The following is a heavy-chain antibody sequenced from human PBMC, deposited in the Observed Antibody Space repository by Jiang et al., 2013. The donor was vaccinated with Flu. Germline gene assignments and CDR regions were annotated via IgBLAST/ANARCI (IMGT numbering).Heavy chain of an antibody. D-gene: IGHD2-15*01. CDR2: IDHNGNT. CDR1: GDSISRHF. J-gene: IGHJ5*02. V-gene: IGHV4-59*11. CDR3: ARLAVVSATDWFDT. Sequence: LLKPSETLSLTCTVSGDSISRHFWSWIRQSPGKGLEWIGYIDHNGNTHYNLSLRRRVTMSVDSSKNQFSLKMTSVTAADTAVYYCARLAVVSATDWFDTWGQGTLVTVSS.